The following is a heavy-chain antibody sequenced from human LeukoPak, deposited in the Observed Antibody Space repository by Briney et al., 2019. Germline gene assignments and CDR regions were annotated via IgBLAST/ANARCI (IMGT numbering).Heavy chain of an antibody. D-gene: IGHD3-22*01. V-gene: IGHV3-21*04. Sequence: PGGSLRLSCAASGFTFSSYSMNWVRQAPGKGPEWVSSISSSSSYIYYEDSVKGRFTISRDNSQNTLYLQMNSLRAEDTAIYYCAKDRPNYYESNGHYYRRDGDYWGQGTLVTVSS. CDR3: AKDRPNYYESNGHYYRRDGDY. CDR1: GFTFSSYS. J-gene: IGHJ4*02. CDR2: ISSSSSYI.